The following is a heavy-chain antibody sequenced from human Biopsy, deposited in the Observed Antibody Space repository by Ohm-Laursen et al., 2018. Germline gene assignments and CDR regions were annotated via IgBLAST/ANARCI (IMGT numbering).Heavy chain of an antibody. J-gene: IGHJ5*02. CDR3: ARGEGSSWFDP. V-gene: IGHV1-69*10. D-gene: IGHD1-26*01. CDR1: GYTFSNYG. Sequence: SVKVSCKTSGYTFSNYGINWVRQAPGQGLEWMGGIIPIPNVATYAQKFQGRITITADESTSTAYMELSSLTSDDTAVYFCARGEGSSWFDPWGHGTLVTVSS. CDR2: IIPIPNVA.